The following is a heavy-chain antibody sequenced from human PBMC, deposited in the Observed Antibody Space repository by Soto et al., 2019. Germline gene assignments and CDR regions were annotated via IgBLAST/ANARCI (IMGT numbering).Heavy chain of an antibody. D-gene: IGHD5-12*01. CDR3: ARGLRGVLDY. V-gene: IGHV3-33*01. J-gene: IGHJ4*02. Sequence: PGGSLRLSCVASGFNFGNFGMHWVRQAPGKGLEWLTVISNDENIKQDSVRGRFAIARDNSKNTLYLHLTSLRAEDTAIYYCARGLRGVLDYWGQGTLVIVSS. CDR2: ISNDENIK. CDR1: GFNFGNFG.